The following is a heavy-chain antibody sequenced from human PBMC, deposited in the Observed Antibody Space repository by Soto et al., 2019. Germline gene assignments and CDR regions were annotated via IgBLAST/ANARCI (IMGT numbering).Heavy chain of an antibody. CDR1: GFSLSTSGVG. V-gene: IGHV2-5*02. Sequence: QITLKESGPTLVKPTQTLTLTCTFSGFSLSTSGVGVDWIRQPPGKALEWLALIYWDDEKRYSPSLKSRLTITKDTAKNQVVLTMTNMDPVDTATYYCAHRNKLIAGDAFYIWGQGTMVTVSS. J-gene: IGHJ3*02. D-gene: IGHD6-13*01. CDR2: IYWDDEK. CDR3: AHRNKLIAGDAFYI.